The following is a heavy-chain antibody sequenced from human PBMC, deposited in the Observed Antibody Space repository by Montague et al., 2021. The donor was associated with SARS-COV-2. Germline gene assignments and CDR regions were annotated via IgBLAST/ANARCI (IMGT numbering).Heavy chain of an antibody. Sequence: SETLSLTCAVHGGSFSGYYWNWIRQPPGKGLEWIGEINHGGSTNYNPSLQSRITISADTFKNQFSLKVTSVAAADTAVYYCARLGEGVVPAPILGVGPFYSYYYVDVWGKGTTVTVYS. J-gene: IGHJ6*03. D-gene: IGHD2-2*02. CDR2: INHGGST. CDR1: GGSFSGYY. V-gene: IGHV4-34*01. CDR3: ARLGEGVVPAPILGVGPFYSYYYVDV.